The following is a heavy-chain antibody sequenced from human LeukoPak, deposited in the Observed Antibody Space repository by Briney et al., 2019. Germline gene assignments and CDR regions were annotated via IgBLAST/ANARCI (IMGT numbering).Heavy chain of an antibody. J-gene: IGHJ5*02. CDR3: ARERRHYDSSGYHL. D-gene: IGHD3-22*01. CDR2: IYTSGST. CDR1: GGSISRYY. Sequence: SETLSLTCTVSGGSISRYYWSWIRQPAGKGLEWIGRIYTSGSTNYNPSLKSRVTMSVDTSKNQFSLKLSSVTAADTAVYYCARERRHYDSSGYHLWGQGTLVTVSS. V-gene: IGHV4-4*07.